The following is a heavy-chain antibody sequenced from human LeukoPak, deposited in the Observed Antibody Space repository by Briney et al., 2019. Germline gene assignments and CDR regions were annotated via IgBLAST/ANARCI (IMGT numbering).Heavy chain of an antibody. J-gene: IGHJ3*02. CDR2: INSDWSST. Sequence: PGGSLRLSCAASGFTFSSYWMHWVRQAPGKGLVWVSRINSDWSSTSYADSVKGRFTISRDNAKNTLYRQMNSLRAEDTAVYYCARSQGIAAAGPAFDIWGQGTMVTVSS. CDR3: ARSQGIAAAGPAFDI. D-gene: IGHD6-13*01. V-gene: IGHV3-74*01. CDR1: GFTFSSYW.